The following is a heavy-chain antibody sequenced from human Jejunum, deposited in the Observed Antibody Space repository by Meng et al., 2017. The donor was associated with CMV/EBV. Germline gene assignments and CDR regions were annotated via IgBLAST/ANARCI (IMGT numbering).Heavy chain of an antibody. J-gene: IGHJ4*02. CDR1: FSSAW. Sequence: FSSAWMSWVRQAPGKGLEWVGLIKSKSDGGTTDYAAPMKGRFFISRDDSKNTLSLQMNSLQIEDTAVYYCTTDPFSGAWSQEGYWGQGTRVTVSS. CDR2: IKSKSDGGTT. V-gene: IGHV3-15*01. D-gene: IGHD6-19*01. CDR3: TTDPFSGAWSQEGY.